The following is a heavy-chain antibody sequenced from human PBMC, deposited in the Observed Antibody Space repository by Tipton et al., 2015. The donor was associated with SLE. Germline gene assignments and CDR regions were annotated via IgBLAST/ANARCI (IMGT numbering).Heavy chain of an antibody. V-gene: IGHV4-39*01. CDR1: GGSFSSSLYY. Sequence: TLSLTCNVSGGSFSSSLYYWGWIRQPPGKGLEWIGSMYSSGRSYYNPSLKNRITMSIDTSKKQFSLKLTSVTAADTAVYYCARMEGMITYGGIAGLWGQGTVVTVSS. D-gene: IGHD3-16*01. CDR3: ARMEGMITYGGIAGL. CDR2: MYSSGRS. J-gene: IGHJ4*02.